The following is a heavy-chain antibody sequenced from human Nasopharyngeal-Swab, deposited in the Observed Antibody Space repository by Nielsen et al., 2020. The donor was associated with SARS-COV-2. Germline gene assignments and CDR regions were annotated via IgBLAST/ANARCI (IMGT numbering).Heavy chain of an antibody. CDR2: ISSSSSYI. V-gene: IGHV3-21*04. CDR1: GFTFSSYN. D-gene: IGHD4-23*01. Sequence: GESLKISCAASGFTFSSYNMNWVRQAPGKGLEWVSSISSSSSYIYYADSVKGRFTISRDNAKNSLYLQMNSLRAEDTAVYYCARDRHGDDSRNYYYGMDVWGQGTTVSVSS. CDR3: ARDRHGDDSRNYYYGMDV. J-gene: IGHJ6*02.